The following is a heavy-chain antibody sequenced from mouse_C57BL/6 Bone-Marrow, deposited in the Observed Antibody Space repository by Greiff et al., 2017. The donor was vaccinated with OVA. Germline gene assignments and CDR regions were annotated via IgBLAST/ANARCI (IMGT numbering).Heavy chain of an antibody. Sequence: LQQSGPVLVKPGASVKMSCKASGYTFPDYYMNWVKQSHGKSLEWIGVINPYNGGPSYNQKFKGKATLTVDKSSSTAYMELNSLTAEDSAVYYCARSLLLWDAMDYWGQGTSVTVSS. V-gene: IGHV1-19*01. CDR2: INPYNGGP. CDR3: ARSLLLWDAMDY. CDR1: GYTFPDYY. J-gene: IGHJ4*01. D-gene: IGHD1-1*02.